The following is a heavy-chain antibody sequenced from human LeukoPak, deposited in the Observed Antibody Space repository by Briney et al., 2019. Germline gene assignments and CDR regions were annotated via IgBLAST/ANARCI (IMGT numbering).Heavy chain of an antibody. CDR1: GGSISSYY. J-gene: IGHJ5*02. V-gene: IGHV4-4*07. CDR2: IYNSGST. Sequence: SETLSLTCTVSGGSISSYYWSWIRQPAGKGLEWIGRIYNSGSTTYNPSLKSRVTMSVDTSKNQFSLKLSSVTAADTAVYYCARDSGTTGGVKFDPWGQGTLVTVSS. D-gene: IGHD3-16*01. CDR3: ARDSGTTGGVKFDP.